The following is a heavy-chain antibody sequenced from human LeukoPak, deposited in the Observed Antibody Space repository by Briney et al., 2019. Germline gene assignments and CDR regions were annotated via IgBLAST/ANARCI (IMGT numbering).Heavy chain of an antibody. J-gene: IGHJ6*03. CDR1: TGSISSHY. CDR3: ARGYTVTTSDFYDYYMDV. D-gene: IGHD4-11*01. Sequence: SETLSLTCTVSTGSISSHYWSWIRQSPGKGLEWSGYISYSGSTNYNPSLKRRVTISVDTPKNQFSLKLSSVTAADTAVYYCARGYTVTTSDFYDYYMDVWGKGTTVTVSS. V-gene: IGHV4-59*11. CDR2: ISYSGST.